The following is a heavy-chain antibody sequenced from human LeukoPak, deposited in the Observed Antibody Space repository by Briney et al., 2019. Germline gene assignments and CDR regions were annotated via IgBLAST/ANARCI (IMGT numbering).Heavy chain of an antibody. CDR1: GFTFSGYG. J-gene: IGHJ4*02. V-gene: IGHV3-30*18. CDR3: AKDGQGLTYYFDY. Sequence: GGSLRLSCAASGFTFSGYGMHWVRQAPGEGLEWVAVISDDGSKKYYVDSVKGRFTISRDNSKNTLYLQMNSLRAEDTAVYYCAKDGQGLTYYFDYWGQGTLVTVSS. D-gene: IGHD3-16*01. CDR2: ISDDGSKK.